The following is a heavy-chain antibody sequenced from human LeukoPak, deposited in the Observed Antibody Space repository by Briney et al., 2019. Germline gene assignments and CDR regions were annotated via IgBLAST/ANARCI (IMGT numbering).Heavy chain of an antibody. CDR3: VRDLHSSTWYRDWFDP. CDR1: GFTFSSYS. D-gene: IGHD6-13*01. V-gene: IGHV3-48*01. CDR2: ISSNNSTI. Sequence: GGSLRLACAASGFTFSSYSMNWVRQAPGKGLEWVSYISSNNSTIYYADSVKGRFTISRDNAKDSLYLQMNSLRAEDTAVYYCVRDLHSSTWYRDWFDPWGQGTLVTVSS. J-gene: IGHJ5*02.